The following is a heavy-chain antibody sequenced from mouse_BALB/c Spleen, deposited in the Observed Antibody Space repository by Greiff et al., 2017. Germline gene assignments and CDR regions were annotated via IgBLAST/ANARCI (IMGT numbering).Heavy chain of an antibody. J-gene: IGHJ4*01. CDR1: GYTFTSYW. V-gene: IGHV1S81*02. CDR3: ARRGSGSGAMDY. D-gene: IGHD1-1*01. Sequence: QVQLQQPGAELVKPGASVTLSCKASGYTFTSYWMHWVKQRPGQGLEWIGEINPSNGRTNYNEKFTSKATRTVDKSSSTAYMQLSSLTSEDSAVYYCARRGSGSGAMDYWGQGTSVTVSS. CDR2: INPSNGRT.